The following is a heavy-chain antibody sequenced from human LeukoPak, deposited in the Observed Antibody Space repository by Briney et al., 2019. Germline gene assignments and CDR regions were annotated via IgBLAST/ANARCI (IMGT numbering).Heavy chain of an antibody. J-gene: IGHJ4*02. CDR3: ARAEEMATTIDY. CDR2: IWFDGSNK. D-gene: IGHD5-24*01. Sequence: GGSLRLSCSASGFIFNSYGMHWVRQAPGEGLEWVAVIWFDGSNKLYADSVKGRFTISRDNSKNTLSLQMNSLRAEDTAVYYCARAEEMATTIDYWGQGTLVTVSS. V-gene: IGHV3-33*01. CDR1: GFIFNSYG.